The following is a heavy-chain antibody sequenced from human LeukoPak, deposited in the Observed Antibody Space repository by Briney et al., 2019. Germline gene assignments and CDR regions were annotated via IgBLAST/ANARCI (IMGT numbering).Heavy chain of an antibody. CDR2: ISAYNGNT. CDR1: GYTFTSYG. D-gene: IGHD3-22*01. Sequence: ASVKVSCKASGYTFTSYGISWVRQAPGQGLEWMGWISAYNGNTNYAQKLQGRVTMTTDTSTSTAYMELRSLRSDDTAVYYCARDLHGPVQSGYSSAYDYWGQGTLVTVSS. CDR3: ARDLHGPVQSGYSSAYDY. J-gene: IGHJ4*02. V-gene: IGHV1-18*01.